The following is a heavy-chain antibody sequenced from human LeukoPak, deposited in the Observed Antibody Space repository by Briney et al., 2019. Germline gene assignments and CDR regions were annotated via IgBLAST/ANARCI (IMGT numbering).Heavy chain of an antibody. V-gene: IGHV4-39*01. J-gene: IGHJ4*02. D-gene: IGHD3-10*01. CDR3: TRHQTNNYGSGSPFDY. CDR2: IDQSGDT. Sequence: SETLSLTCTVSGDSISGSAYYWAWIRQPPGRGLEWIGSIDQSGDTHDNPSLESPITMFVDTSKNQFSLELSSVTAADTAVYYCTRHQTNNYGSGSPFDYWGRGTLVTVSS. CDR1: GDSISGSAYY.